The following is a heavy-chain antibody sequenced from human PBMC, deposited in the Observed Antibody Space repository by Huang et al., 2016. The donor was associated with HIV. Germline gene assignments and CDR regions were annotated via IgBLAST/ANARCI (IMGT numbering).Heavy chain of an antibody. CDR2: ISGNNGNT. Sequence: QVQLVQSGAEVKKPGASVKVSCMASGYTFTKNGFSWVRQAPGQGLEWMAWISGNNGNTKFARKFQDRVTGTTDTSTRTAYMDLRGLRPDDTAIYFCARDSAYYPGGGDAFDLWGQGTMVTVSS. D-gene: IGHD5-12*01. V-gene: IGHV1-18*01. J-gene: IGHJ3*01. CDR1: GYTFTKNG. CDR3: ARDSAYYPGGGDAFDL.